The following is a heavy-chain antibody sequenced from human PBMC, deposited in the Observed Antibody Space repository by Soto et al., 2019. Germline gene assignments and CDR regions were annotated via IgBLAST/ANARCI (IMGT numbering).Heavy chain of an antibody. J-gene: IGHJ6*02. CDR1: GYTFTSYA. V-gene: IGHV1-3*01. D-gene: IGHD4-17*01. CDR2: INAGNGNT. CDR3: ARTVGYYYGMDV. Sequence: ASVKVSCKASGYTFTSYAMHWVRQAPGQRLEWMGWINAGNGNTKYSQKFQGRVTITRDTSASTAYMELSGLRSEDTAVYYCARTVGYYYGMDVWGQGTTVTVSS.